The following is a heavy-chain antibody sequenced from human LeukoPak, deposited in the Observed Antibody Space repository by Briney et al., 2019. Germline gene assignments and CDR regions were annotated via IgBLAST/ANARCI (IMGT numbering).Heavy chain of an antibody. J-gene: IGHJ4*02. CDR1: GFTFSSYS. CDR3: ARWEGSYYYY. D-gene: IGHD1-26*01. V-gene: IGHV3-21*01. CDR2: ISSSSSYI. Sequence: PGGSLRLSCAASGFTFSSYSMNWVRQAPGKGLGWVSSISSSSSYIYYADSVKGRFTISRDNAKNSLYLQMNSLRAEDTAVYYCARWEGSYYYYWGQGTLVTVSS.